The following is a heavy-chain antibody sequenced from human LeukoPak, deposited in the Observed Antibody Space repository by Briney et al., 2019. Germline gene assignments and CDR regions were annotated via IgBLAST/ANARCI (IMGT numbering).Heavy chain of an antibody. CDR1: GGTFSSYA. J-gene: IGHJ5*02. CDR3: ASGVSIFGLNWFDP. D-gene: IGHD3-3*01. Sequence: ASVKVSCKASGGTFSSYAISWVRQAPGQGLEWMGGIIPIFGTANYAQKFQGRVTITTDESTSTAYMELSSLRSEDTAVYYCASGVSIFGLNWFDPWGQGTLVTVSS. V-gene: IGHV1-69*05. CDR2: IIPIFGTA.